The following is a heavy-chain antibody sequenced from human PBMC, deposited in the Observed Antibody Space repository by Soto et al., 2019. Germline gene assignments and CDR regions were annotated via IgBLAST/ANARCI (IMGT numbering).Heavy chain of an antibody. J-gene: IGHJ5*02. CDR3: ARGPPGQLENWCDP. V-gene: IGHV3-74*01. CDR2: ISSDGSST. Sequence: EGQLVESGGGLVQPGGSLRLSCAASGFTFSWYWMHWVRQVPGKGLVWVSRISSDGSSTVYADSVKGRFTFSRDNANNTLFLEMNYLGAKDTVVYYCARGPPGQLENWCDPWGQGTLVTVSS. D-gene: IGHD6-13*01. CDR1: GFTFSWYW.